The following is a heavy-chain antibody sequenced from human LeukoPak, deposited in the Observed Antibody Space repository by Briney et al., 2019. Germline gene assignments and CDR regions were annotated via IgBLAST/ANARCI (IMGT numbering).Heavy chain of an antibody. CDR1: GFTFNSYG. V-gene: IGHV3-30*03. CDR3: AREARSSGWYHY. Sequence: PGGSLRLSCAASGFTFNSYGVHWVRQAPGKGLEWVAVISYDGNDKFYRDSVKGRFTISRDNSKNTLYLQMNSLRAEDTAVYYCAREARSSGWYHYWGQGTLVTVSS. D-gene: IGHD6-19*01. CDR2: ISYDGNDK. J-gene: IGHJ4*02.